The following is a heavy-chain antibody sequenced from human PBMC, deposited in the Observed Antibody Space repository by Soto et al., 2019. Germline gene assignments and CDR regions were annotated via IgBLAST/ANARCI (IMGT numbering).Heavy chain of an antibody. D-gene: IGHD1-20*01. CDR1: GFTFRSYA. CDR2: ISGSGGST. J-gene: IGHJ4*02. V-gene: IGHV3-23*01. CDR3: AKGYTVRTSVDY. Sequence: EVQLLESGGGLVQPGGSLRLSCAASGFTFRSYAMSWVRQAPGKGLEWVSAISGSGGSTYYADSVKGRFTISRDNSKNTLYLQMNSLRAEDTAVYYCAKGYTVRTSVDYWGQGTLVTVSS.